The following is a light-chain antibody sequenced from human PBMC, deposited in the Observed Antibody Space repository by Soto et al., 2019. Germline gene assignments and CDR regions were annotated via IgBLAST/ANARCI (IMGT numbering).Light chain of an antibody. CDR1: QSVTSNC. J-gene: IGKJ2*01. V-gene: IGKV3-20*01. Sequence: EIVLTQPPRTLSLSPGEGATLSCRASQSVTSNCLAWYHQKPGQAPRLLIYAASSRLTGIPDRFSGSGSGTDFTLTISRLEPEDFAVYYCQQYGSSPYTFGQGTKVDIK. CDR3: QQYGSSPYT. CDR2: AAS.